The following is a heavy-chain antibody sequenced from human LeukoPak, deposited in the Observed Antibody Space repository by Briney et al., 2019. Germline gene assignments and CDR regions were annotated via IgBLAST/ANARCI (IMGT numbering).Heavy chain of an antibody. CDR1: GFTFSSYA. Sequence: PGGSLTLSCAASGFTFSSYAMSWVRQAPGKGLEWVSSISSSSNYIYYADSVKGRFTISRDNAKTSLYLQMNSLRAEDTAVYYCARERAIILFGAFDIWGQGTMVTVSS. D-gene: IGHD3-3*01. CDR3: ARERAIILFGAFDI. V-gene: IGHV3-21*01. J-gene: IGHJ3*02. CDR2: ISSSSNYI.